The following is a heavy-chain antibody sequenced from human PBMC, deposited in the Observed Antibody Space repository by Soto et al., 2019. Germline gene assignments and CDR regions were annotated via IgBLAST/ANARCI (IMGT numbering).Heavy chain of an antibody. CDR2: IYSGGST. V-gene: IGHV3-53*01. CDR1: GFTVSSNY. CDR3: ARERDGHNPNWFDL. J-gene: IGHJ5*02. Sequence: XESLRLSCAVSGFTVSSNYMNWVRQPPGKGPEWVSDIYSGGSTYYADSVKGRFTISRDNSKNTLYLQMNSLRAEDTAVYYCARERDGHNPNWFDLWGQGTLFTVSS. D-gene: IGHD2-8*01.